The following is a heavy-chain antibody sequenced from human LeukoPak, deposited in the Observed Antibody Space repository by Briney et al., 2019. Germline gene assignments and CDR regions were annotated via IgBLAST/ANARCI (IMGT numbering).Heavy chain of an antibody. J-gene: IGHJ3*02. D-gene: IGHD3-10*01. V-gene: IGHV3-23*01. CDR2: VRGSGGGT. CDR1: GFTVSSNY. Sequence: GGSLRLSCAASGFTVSSNYMSWVRQAPGKGLEWVSAVRGSGGGTYYADSVKGRFTISRDNSMHTLYLQMNSLRVEDTAVYYCAKMRFGDDVFDIWGQGTMVTVSS. CDR3: AKMRFGDDVFDI.